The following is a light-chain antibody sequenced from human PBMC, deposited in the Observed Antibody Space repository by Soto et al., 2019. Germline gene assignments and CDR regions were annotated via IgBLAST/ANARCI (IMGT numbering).Light chain of an antibody. J-gene: IGKJ1*01. CDR3: QQFGSAPQT. CDR1: QGIRYY. Sequence: DLQMSRCPSSLPGFVGQRMNITCRASQGIRYYLASYQQKPGKVPKILIYEASNLQSGVPSRFRGGGSGTEFILTISSLQPEDVATDYCQQFGSAPQTFGQGTKVDNK. V-gene: IGKV1-27*01. CDR2: EAS.